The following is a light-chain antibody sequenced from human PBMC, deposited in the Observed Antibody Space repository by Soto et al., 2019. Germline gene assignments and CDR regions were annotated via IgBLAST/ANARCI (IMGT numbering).Light chain of an antibody. CDR2: GAS. CDR3: QLSHTTLT. Sequence: DIQMTQSQSSLPASSGPRVTTTFRASQTIATFLNWYQQKPGKAPKLLIYGASTLQSGVPSRFSGSGSGADFTLTISSLQPEDSATYYCQLSHTTLTFGHGRRLEIK. J-gene: IGKJ5*01. CDR1: QTIATF. V-gene: IGKV1-39*01.